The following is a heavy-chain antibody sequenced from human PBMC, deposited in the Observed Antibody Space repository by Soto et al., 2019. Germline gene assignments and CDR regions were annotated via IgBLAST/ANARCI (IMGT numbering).Heavy chain of an antibody. J-gene: IGHJ6*02. CDR2: IDPSDSYT. CDR3: ARHVRYCSSTSCYYYYGMDV. D-gene: IGHD2-2*01. Sequence: PGESVKISFKGSGYSFTSYWISWVRQMPGKGLEWMGRIDPSDSYTNYSPSFQGHVTISADKSISTAYLQWSSLKASDTAMYYCARHVRYCSSTSCYYYYGMDVWGQGTTVTVSS. CDR1: GYSFTSYW. V-gene: IGHV5-10-1*01.